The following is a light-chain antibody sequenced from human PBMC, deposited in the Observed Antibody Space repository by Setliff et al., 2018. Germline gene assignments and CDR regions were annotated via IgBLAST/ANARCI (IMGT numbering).Light chain of an antibody. V-gene: IGLV1-44*01. J-gene: IGLJ3*02. CDR1: SSNIGTKT. CDR3: AAWDDILKAVV. CDR2: RDS. Sequence: QSVLTQPPSASGTPGQRVTISCSGSSSNIGTKTVNWYQQPPGVAPKLLIHRDSQRPSGVPDRFSGSKSGTSASLAISGLLSEDEADYYCAAWDDILKAVVFGGGTK.